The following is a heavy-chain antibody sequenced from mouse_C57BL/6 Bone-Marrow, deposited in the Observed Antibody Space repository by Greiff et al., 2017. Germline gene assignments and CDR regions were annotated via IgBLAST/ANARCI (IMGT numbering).Heavy chain of an antibody. CDR3: ARMGSNYEAMDY. CDR1: GYTFTDYY. Sequence: VQLQQSGPVLVKPGASVKMSCKASGYTFTDYYMNWVKQSHGKSLEWIGVINPYNGGTSYNQKFKGKATLTVDKSSSTAYMELNSLTSEDSAVYYCARMGSNYEAMDYWGQGTSVTVSS. CDR2: INPYNGGT. V-gene: IGHV1-19*01. J-gene: IGHJ4*01. D-gene: IGHD2-5*01.